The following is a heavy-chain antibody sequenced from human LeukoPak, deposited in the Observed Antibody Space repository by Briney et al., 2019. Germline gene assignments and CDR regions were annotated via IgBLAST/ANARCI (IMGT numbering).Heavy chain of an antibody. J-gene: IGHJ4*02. V-gene: IGHV3-11*01. D-gene: IGHD2-2*01. CDR1: GFTFSDYY. CDR2: ISSGDRTI. CDR3: AKDFLGSTSWYFDY. Sequence: PGGSLRLSCAASGFTFSDYYMSWIRQAPGKGLEWISYISSGDRTIYYADSVKGRFTLSRDNAKNSLYLQMNSLRAEDMALYYCAKDFLGSTSWYFDYWGQGTLVTVSS.